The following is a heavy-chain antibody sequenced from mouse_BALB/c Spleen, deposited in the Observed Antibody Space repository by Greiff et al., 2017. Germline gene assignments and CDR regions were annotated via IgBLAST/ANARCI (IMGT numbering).Heavy chain of an antibody. CDR2: IDPENGDT. CDR1: GFNIKDYY. CDR3: NARGDGYYESDY. Sequence: VQLKQSGAELVRSGASVKLSCTASGFNIKDYYMHWVKQRPEQGLEWIGWIDPENGDTEYAPKFQGKATMTADTSSNTAYLQLSSLTSEDTAVYYCNARGDGYYESDYWGQGTTLTVSS. V-gene: IGHV14-4*02. D-gene: IGHD2-3*01. J-gene: IGHJ2*01.